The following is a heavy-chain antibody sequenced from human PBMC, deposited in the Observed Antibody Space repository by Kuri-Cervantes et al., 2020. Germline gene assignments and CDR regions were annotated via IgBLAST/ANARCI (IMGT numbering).Heavy chain of an antibody. J-gene: IGHJ3*02. V-gene: IGHV1-18*01. CDR2: ISAYNGNT. CDR3: ARWRPPTVEWLLYFAFDI. CDR1: GGTFSSYG. D-gene: IGHD3-3*01. Sequence: ASVKVSCKASGGTFSSYGISWVRQAPGQGLEWMGWISAYNGNTNYAQKLQGRVTMTTDTSTSTAYMELRSLRSDDTAVYYCARWRPPTVEWLLYFAFDIWGQGTMVTVSS.